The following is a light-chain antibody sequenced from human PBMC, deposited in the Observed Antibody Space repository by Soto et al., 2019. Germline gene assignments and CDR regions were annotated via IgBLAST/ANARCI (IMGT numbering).Light chain of an antibody. CDR3: QQYNVWPLT. CDR1: QSVSSN. V-gene: IGKV3-15*01. J-gene: IGKJ4*01. CDR2: DAS. Sequence: EIVMTQSPATLSVSPGERATLSCRASQSVSSNLAWYQQKPGQTPKLLIYDASPRATGIPARFSGSGSGTEFALTISSLQSEDCAVYYCQQYNVWPLTFGGGTKVEFK.